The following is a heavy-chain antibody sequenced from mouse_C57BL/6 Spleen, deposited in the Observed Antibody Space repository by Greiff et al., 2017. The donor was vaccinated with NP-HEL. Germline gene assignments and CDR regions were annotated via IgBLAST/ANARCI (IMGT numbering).Heavy chain of an antibody. CDR2: IHPNSGST. V-gene: IGHV1-64*01. Sequence: QVQLQQPGAELVKPGASVKLSCKASGYTFTSYWMHWVKQRPGQGLEWIGMIHPNSGSTNYNEKFKSKATLTLDKSSSTAYMQLSSLTSEDSAVYYCARSGDDYDGYFDVWGTGTTVTVSS. CDR3: ARSGDDYDGYFDV. CDR1: GYTFTSYW. D-gene: IGHD2-4*01. J-gene: IGHJ1*03.